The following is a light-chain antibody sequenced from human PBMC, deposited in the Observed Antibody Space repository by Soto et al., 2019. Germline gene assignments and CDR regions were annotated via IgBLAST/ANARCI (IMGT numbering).Light chain of an antibody. V-gene: IGKV2-24*01. J-gene: IGKJ5*01. CDR3: MQATQSRT. CDR1: QSLVYSDGNSY. CDR2: QVS. Sequence: DIVLTQTPLSSPVTLGQPASISCRSSQSLVYSDGNSYLSWLQQRPGQPLRLLIYQVSERFSGXPXXFLGSGAGTDFTLKSSRVEPEDVGVYYCMQATQSRTFGQGTRLEIK.